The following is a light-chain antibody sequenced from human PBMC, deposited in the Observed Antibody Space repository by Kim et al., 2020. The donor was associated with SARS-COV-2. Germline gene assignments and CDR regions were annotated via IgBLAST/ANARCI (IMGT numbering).Light chain of an antibody. CDR1: QSVGSY. Sequence: LSPGERATLSCRASQSVGSYLGWYQQKPGQAPRLLIYDTYNRATGIPARFSGSGSGTDFTLTISSLETEDFAVYYCQHRSNWPPTFGGGTKVDIK. J-gene: IGKJ4*01. V-gene: IGKV3-11*01. CDR2: DTY. CDR3: QHRSNWPPT.